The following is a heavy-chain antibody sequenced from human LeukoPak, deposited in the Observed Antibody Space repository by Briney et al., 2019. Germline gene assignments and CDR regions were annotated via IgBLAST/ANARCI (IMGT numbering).Heavy chain of an antibody. V-gene: IGHV3-9*01. CDR1: GFTFDDYA. D-gene: IGHD6-13*01. J-gene: IGHJ5*02. CDR3: AKDPIDLIAAALNWFDP. Sequence: PGRSLRLSCAASGFTFDDYAMHWVRQAPGKGLEWVSGISWNSGSIGYADSVKGRFTISRDNAKNSLYLQMNSLRAEDTAVYYCAKDPIDLIAAALNWFDPWGQGTLVTVSS. CDR2: ISWNSGSI.